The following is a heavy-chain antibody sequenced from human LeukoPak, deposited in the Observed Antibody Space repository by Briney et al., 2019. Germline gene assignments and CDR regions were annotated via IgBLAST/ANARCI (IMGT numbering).Heavy chain of an antibody. CDR2: IIPIFGTA. J-gene: IGHJ6*02. V-gene: IGHV1-69*13. Sequence: ASMKVSCKASGGTFSSYAISWVRQAPGQGPEWMGGIIPIFGTANYAQKFQGRVTITADEATSTAYMELSSLRSEDTAVYYCARRNGVFGVVKNYYYYYGMDVWGQGTTVTVSS. D-gene: IGHD3-3*01. CDR1: GGTFSSYA. CDR3: ARRNGVFGVVKNYYYYYGMDV.